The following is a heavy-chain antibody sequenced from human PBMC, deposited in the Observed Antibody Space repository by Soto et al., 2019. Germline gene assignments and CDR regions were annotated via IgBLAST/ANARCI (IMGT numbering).Heavy chain of an antibody. V-gene: IGHV3-30*18. CDR3: AKDVVVGATTGLGDYYYYYGMDV. Sequence: LRLSCAASGFTFSSYGMHWVRQAPGKGLEWVAVISYDGSNKYYADSVKGRFTISRDNSKNTLYLEMNSLRAEDTAVYYCAKDVVVGATTGLGDYYYYYGMDVWGQGTTVTSP. CDR2: ISYDGSNK. CDR1: GFTFSSYG. J-gene: IGHJ6*02. D-gene: IGHD1-26*01.